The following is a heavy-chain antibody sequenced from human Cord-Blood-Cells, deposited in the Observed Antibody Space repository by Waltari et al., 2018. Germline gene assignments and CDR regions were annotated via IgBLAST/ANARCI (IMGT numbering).Heavy chain of an antibody. CDR3: AGSLGSGYYVPDAFDI. D-gene: IGHD3-3*01. J-gene: IGHJ3*02. V-gene: IGHV4-34*01. CDR2: INHSGST. Sequence: QVQLQQWGAGLLKPSETLSLTCAVYGGSFSGYYWSWIRQPPGKGLEWIGEINHSGSTNYNPSLKSRVTISVATSKNQFSLKLSSVTAADTAVYYCAGSLGSGYYVPDAFDIWGQGTMVTVSS. CDR1: GGSFSGYY.